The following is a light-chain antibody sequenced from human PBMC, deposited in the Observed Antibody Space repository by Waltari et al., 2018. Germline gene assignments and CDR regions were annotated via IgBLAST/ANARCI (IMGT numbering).Light chain of an antibody. V-gene: IGKV1-5*03. Sequence: DIRMTQSPSTLSASAGDRVTISCRGSQSISKWLAWYQQKPGKAPKLLIYEASTLQSGVPSRFSGTGSGTDFTLTISSLQPDDFATYYCQQYNSYSLLTFGGGTKVEIK. CDR3: QQYNSYSLLT. CDR1: QSISKW. J-gene: IGKJ4*01. CDR2: EAS.